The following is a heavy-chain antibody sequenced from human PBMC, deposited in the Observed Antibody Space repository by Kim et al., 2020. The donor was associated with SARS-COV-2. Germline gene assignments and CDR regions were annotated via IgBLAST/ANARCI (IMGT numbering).Heavy chain of an antibody. D-gene: IGHD6-13*01. V-gene: IGHV3-23*01. CDR3: AKEGSSSWSDY. CDR2: T. J-gene: IGHJ4*02. Sequence: TASADSVKSRFTISRDNTKNPLYLQMNSLRAEDTAIYYCAKEGSSSWSDYWGQGTLVTVSS.